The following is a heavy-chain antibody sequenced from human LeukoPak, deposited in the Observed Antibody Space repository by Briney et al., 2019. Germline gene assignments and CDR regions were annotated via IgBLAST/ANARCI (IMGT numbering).Heavy chain of an antibody. CDR1: GFTVSSNY. CDR3: ARHKDPYGDYPHDAFDI. V-gene: IGHV3-53*01. Sequence: PGGSLRLSCAASGFTVSSNYMSWVRQAPGKGLEWVSVIYSGGSTYYADSVKGRFTISRDNSKNTLYLQVNSLRAEDTAVYYCARHKDPYGDYPHDAFDIWGQGTMVTVSS. D-gene: IGHD4-17*01. J-gene: IGHJ3*02. CDR2: IYSGGST.